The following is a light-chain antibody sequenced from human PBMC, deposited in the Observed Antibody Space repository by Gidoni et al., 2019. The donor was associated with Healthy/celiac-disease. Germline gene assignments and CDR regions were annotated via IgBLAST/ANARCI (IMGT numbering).Light chain of an antibody. J-gene: IGKJ1*01. CDR3: MQALQPWT. CDR1: QSLLHSNGYNY. V-gene: IGKV2-28*01. CDR2: LGS. Sequence: DIVMTQSPLSLPVTPGEPASISCRSSQSLLHSNGYNYLDWYLQKPGQSPQLLIYLGSNRASGVPDRFSGSGSGTDFTLKISRVEAEDVGVYYCMQALQPWTFXQXTKVEIK.